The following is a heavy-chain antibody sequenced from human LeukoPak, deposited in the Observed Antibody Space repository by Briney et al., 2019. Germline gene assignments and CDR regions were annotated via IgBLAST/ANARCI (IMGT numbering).Heavy chain of an antibody. CDR1: GGSISSGSYY. CDR2: IYTSGST. CDR3: AREALRITIFGVVNINLYYYYMDV. D-gene: IGHD3-3*01. V-gene: IGHV4-61*02. Sequence: SETLSLTCTVSGGSISSGSYYWSWIRQPARKGLEWIGRIYTSGSTNYNPSLKSRVTISVDTSKNQFSLKLSSVTAADTAVYYCAREALRITIFGVVNINLYYYYMDVWGKGTTVTVSS. J-gene: IGHJ6*03.